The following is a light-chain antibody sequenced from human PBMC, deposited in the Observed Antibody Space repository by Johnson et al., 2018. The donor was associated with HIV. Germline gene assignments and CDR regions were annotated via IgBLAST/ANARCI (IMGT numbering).Light chain of an antibody. Sequence: QSVLTQPPSVSAAPGQKVTISCSGSSSNIGNNYVSWYQQLPGTAPKLLIYENNKRPSGIPDRFSGSKSGTSATLGITGLQTGDEAYYYCGTWDSSLSGVFVTGTKVTVL. CDR2: ENN. CDR1: SSNIGNNY. J-gene: IGLJ1*01. CDR3: GTWDSSLSGV. V-gene: IGLV1-51*02.